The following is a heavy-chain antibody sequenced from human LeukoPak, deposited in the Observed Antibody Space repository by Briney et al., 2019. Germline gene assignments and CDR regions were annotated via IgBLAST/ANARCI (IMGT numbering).Heavy chain of an antibody. CDR1: GGSISSSSYY. D-gene: IGHD3-10*01. Sequence: SETLSLTCTVSGGSISSSSYYWGWIRQPPGKGLEWIGSIYYSGSTYYNPSLKSRVTISVDTSKHPFSLKLSSVTAADTAVYYCARGPYYYGSGSFFDYWGQGTLVTVSS. CDR3: ARGPYYYGSGSFFDY. CDR2: IYYSGST. V-gene: IGHV4-39*07. J-gene: IGHJ4*02.